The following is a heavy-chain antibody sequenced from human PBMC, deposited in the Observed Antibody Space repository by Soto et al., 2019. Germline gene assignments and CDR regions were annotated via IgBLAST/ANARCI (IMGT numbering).Heavy chain of an antibody. D-gene: IGHD6-19*01. CDR1: GLTFSTYD. CDR3: TREGPGWVFDS. Sequence: EVQLVESGGGLLQPGGSLTLSCAASGLTFSTYDMHWVRQPIGKGLEWVAALGTGDDTCYPDSVRGRFIVSRENVKHSLYLQMASLTAGDTAMYSWTREGPGWVFDSWGRGTLVVVSS. J-gene: IGHJ2*01. CDR2: LGTGDDT. V-gene: IGHV3-13*01.